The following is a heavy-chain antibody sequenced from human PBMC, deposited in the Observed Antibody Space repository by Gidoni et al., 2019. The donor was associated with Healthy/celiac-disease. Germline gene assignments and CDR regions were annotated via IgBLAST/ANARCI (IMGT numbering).Heavy chain of an antibody. CDR2: IIPILGIA. J-gene: IGHJ4*02. CDR1: GGTFSSYT. D-gene: IGHD2-21*02. V-gene: IGHV1-69*08. CDR3: ARDMTVVTPDDYFDY. Sequence: QVHLVQSGAEVKKPGSSVKVSCKASGGTFSSYTISWVRQAPGQGLEWMGRIIPILGIANYAQKFQGRVTITADKSTSTAYMELSSLRSEDTAVYYCARDMTVVTPDDYFDYWGQGTLVTVSS.